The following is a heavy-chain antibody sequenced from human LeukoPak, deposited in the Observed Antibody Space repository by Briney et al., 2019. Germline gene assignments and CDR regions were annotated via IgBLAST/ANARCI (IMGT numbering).Heavy chain of an antibody. CDR1: GFTFNSYW. Sequence: GGSLRLSCAASGFTFNSYWMGWARQAPGKGLEWVANMNVDGSSKYYADSVRGRFIISRDNADNSLHLHMNSLRAEDTAVYYCARGGSYLSAFDIWGQGTMVTVSS. CDR2: MNVDGSSK. D-gene: IGHD1-26*01. CDR3: ARGGSYLSAFDI. V-gene: IGHV3-7*03. J-gene: IGHJ3*02.